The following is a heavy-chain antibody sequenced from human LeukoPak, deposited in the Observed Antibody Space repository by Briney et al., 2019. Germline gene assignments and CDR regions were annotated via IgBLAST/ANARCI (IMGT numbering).Heavy chain of an antibody. D-gene: IGHD3-3*01. CDR3: AAPGASGFVGNFWSGPLDF. V-gene: IGHV1-46*01. CDR2: INPSVGST. CDR1: GYTFTSHY. J-gene: IGHJ4*02. Sequence: GASVKGSCRASGYTFTSHYMHWVRQAPGQGLEWMGVINPSVGSTSYPQKFQGRVTMSRDTSTSTVYMELSSLKSEDTAVYYCAAPGASGFVGNFWSGPLDFWGRGALVTVSS.